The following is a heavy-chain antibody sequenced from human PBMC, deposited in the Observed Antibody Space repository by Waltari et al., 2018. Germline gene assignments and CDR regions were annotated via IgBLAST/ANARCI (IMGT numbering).Heavy chain of an antibody. V-gene: IGHV3-30*04. CDR3: TRGGDYVHYYFDL. D-gene: IGHD3-16*01. Sequence: VQLVESGGGLVQPGRSLRLSCLASGFTFANYAMHWVRQTPGKGVGWGESIVADGSYKYDADYVKVRFFSSRDTSKNTLFLQMNNVRAEDTAMYYCTRGGDYVHYYFDLWGQGTVVTVSS. J-gene: IGHJ4*02. CDR2: IVADGSYK. CDR1: GFTFANYA.